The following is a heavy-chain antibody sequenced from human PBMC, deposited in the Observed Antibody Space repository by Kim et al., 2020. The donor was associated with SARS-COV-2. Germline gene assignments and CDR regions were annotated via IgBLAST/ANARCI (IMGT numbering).Heavy chain of an antibody. J-gene: IGHJ3*01. CDR2: IKQDGSDK. CDR1: GFTFSVYW. CDR3: ARENVNAFDL. V-gene: IGHV3-7*01. Sequence: GGSLRLSCAGSGFTFSVYWMTWVRQAPGKRLEWVANIKQDGSDKYYVYSVKGRSTISRDNAENSVYLQMNNLRAEDTAVYYCARENVNAFDLWGQGTRVTVSS.